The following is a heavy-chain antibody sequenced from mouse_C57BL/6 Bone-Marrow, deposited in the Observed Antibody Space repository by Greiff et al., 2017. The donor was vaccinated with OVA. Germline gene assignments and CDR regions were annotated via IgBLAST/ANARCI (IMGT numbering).Heavy chain of an antibody. J-gene: IGHJ2*01. Sequence: EVMLVESGGGLVKPGGSLKLSCAASGFTFSSYTMSWVRQTPEKRLAWVATISGGGGNTYYPDSVKGRFTISRDNAKNTLYLQMSSLRSEDTALYYCASGGYSNPGYWGQGTTLTVSS. CDR1: GFTFSSYT. D-gene: IGHD2-5*01. CDR3: ASGGYSNPGY. CDR2: ISGGGGNT. V-gene: IGHV5-9*01.